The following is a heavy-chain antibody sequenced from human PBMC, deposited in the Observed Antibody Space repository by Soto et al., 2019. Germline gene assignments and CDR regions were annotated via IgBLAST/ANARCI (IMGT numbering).Heavy chain of an antibody. CDR2: ISGSGSVT. CDR3: AKGGVAAARGYFDH. CDR1: GFIFRSYG. Sequence: GGSLRLSCAASGFIFRSYGLSWVRQAPGKGLEWVSDISGSGSVTNYADSVKGRFTISRDNSNNTLSLQMDSLRAEDTAVYYCAKGGVAAARGYFDHWGQGTRVTVSS. V-gene: IGHV3-23*01. J-gene: IGHJ4*02. D-gene: IGHD6-13*01.